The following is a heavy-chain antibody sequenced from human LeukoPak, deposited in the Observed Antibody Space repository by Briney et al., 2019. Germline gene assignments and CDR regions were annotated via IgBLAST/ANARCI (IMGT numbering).Heavy chain of an antibody. J-gene: IGHJ6*03. V-gene: IGHV3-20*04. CDR2: INWDESDR. CDR1: GFTLVDYG. CDR3: ARGRVRGVISRFYYYMDV. Sequence: GGSLRLSCEGSGFTLVDYGMSWVRQAPGEGLEWVSGINWDESDRGYSDSVKGRFRISRDKATNSLYLQMDSLRAEDTALYFCARGRVRGVISRFYYYMDVWGKGTTVIVSS. D-gene: IGHD3-10*01.